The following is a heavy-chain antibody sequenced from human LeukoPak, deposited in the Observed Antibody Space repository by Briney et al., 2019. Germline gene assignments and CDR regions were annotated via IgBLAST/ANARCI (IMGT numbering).Heavy chain of an antibody. CDR3: ARTRATMRGFDY. J-gene: IGHJ4*02. D-gene: IGHD5-12*01. V-gene: IGHV2-70*04. Sequence: SGPALVKPTQTLTLTCTFSGFSLSTSGMRVSWIRQPPGKALEWLARIDWDDDKFYSTSLKTRLTISKDTSKNQVVLTMTNKDPVDTATYYCARTRATMRGFDYWGQGTLVTVSS. CDR1: GFSLSTSGMR. CDR2: IDWDDDK.